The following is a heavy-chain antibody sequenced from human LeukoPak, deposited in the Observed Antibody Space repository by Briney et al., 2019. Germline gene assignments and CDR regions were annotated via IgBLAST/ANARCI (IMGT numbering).Heavy chain of an antibody. CDR1: GGTFISYA. J-gene: IGHJ6*02. D-gene: IGHD6-19*01. CDR2: IIPIFGTA. V-gene: IGHV1-69*01. CDR3: ARAIAVAGEVYYYYGMDV. Sequence: GSSVKVSCKASGGTFISYAISWVRQAPGQGLEWMGGIIPIFGTANYAQKFQGRVTITADESTSTAYMELSSLRSEDTAVYYCARAIAVAGEVYYYYGMDVWGQGTTVTVSS.